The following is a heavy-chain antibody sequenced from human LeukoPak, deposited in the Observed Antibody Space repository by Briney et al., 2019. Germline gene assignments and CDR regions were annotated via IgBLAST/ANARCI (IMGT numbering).Heavy chain of an antibody. CDR1: GFTFSSYW. CDR2: IKQDGSEK. Sequence: PGGSLRLSCAASGFTFSSYWMSWVRQAPGKGLEWVANIKQDGSEKYYVDSVKGRFTISRDNAKNSLYLQMNSLRAEDTAVYYCARVGYSYGYKDPWFDPWGQGTLVTVSS. CDR3: ARVGYSYGYKDPWFDP. D-gene: IGHD5-18*01. V-gene: IGHV3-7*01. J-gene: IGHJ5*02.